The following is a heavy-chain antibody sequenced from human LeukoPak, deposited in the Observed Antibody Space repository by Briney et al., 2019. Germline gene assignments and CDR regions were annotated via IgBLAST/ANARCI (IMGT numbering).Heavy chain of an antibody. CDR3: ARDQGVAAAGPVSRYFDY. V-gene: IGHV4-59*01. J-gene: IGHJ4*02. CDR1: GGSISSYY. Sequence: SETLSLTCIVSGGSISSYYWSWIRQPPGKGLEWIGYIYYSGSTNYNPSLKSRVTISVDPSKNQFSLKLSSVTAADTAVYYCARDQGVAAAGPVSRYFDYWGQGTLVTVSS. CDR2: IYYSGST. D-gene: IGHD6-13*01.